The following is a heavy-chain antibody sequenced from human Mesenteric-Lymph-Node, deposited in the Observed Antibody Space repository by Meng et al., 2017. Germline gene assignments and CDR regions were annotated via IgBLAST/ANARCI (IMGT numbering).Heavy chain of an antibody. CDR1: GFTFSSHW. Sequence: GESLKISCAASGFTFSSHWMSWVRQAPGKGLEWVANIKEDGSEKYHVDSVKGRFTISRDNAKNSLYLQMNSLRAEDTAVYYCARGPGWLQPYYYYYYGMDVWGQGTTVTVSS. D-gene: IGHD5-24*01. CDR2: IKEDGSEK. V-gene: IGHV3-7*03. CDR3: ARGPGWLQPYYYYYYGMDV. J-gene: IGHJ6*02.